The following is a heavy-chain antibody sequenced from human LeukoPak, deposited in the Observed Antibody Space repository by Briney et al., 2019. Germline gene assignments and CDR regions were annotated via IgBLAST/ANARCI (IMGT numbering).Heavy chain of an antibody. CDR1: GLTFNNYA. Sequence: GGSLRLSCAVSGLTFNNYAMSWVRQAPGKGLEWVSAISKSGDHTYYAASAKGRFTVSRDNAKNSMYLQMNSLRAEDTAVYYCASYIMLATTYYFDYWGQGTLVTVSS. V-gene: IGHV3-23*01. CDR3: ASYIMLATTYYFDY. CDR2: ISKSGDHT. D-gene: IGHD5-12*01. J-gene: IGHJ4*02.